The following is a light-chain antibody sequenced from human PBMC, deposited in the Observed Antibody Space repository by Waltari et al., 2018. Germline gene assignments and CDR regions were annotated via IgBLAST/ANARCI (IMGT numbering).Light chain of an antibody. CDR3: MQGTHWPPIT. Sequence: DVVLTQSPLSLPVTLGQPASISCRSSHSLVYSDGNIYLNWFQQRPGQSPRRLIFRVSIRDSGVPDRFSGSGSGTDFTLQISRVEAEDVGVYYCMQGTHWPPITFGQGTRLEIK. CDR2: RVS. CDR1: HSLVYSDGNIY. V-gene: IGKV2-30*01. J-gene: IGKJ5*01.